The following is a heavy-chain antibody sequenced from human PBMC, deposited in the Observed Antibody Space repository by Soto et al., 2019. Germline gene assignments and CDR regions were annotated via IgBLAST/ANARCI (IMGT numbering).Heavy chain of an antibody. V-gene: IGHV4-30-4*01. J-gene: IGHJ4*02. D-gene: IGHD1-26*01. Sequence: SETLSLTCTVSGGSITSGDYYWSWIRQPPGKGLEWIDYIYHTGSTYYNPSLKSRVTMSVDTSKNQFSLKLSSVTAADTAVYYCARYSGTNAYFDSWGQGTLVTVSS. CDR3: ARYSGTNAYFDS. CDR2: IYHTGST. CDR1: GGSITSGDYY.